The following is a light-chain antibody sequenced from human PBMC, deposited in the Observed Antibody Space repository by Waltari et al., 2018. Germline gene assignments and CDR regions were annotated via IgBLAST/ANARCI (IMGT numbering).Light chain of an antibody. CDR2: WAS. CDR1: HTIFYSSTNKNY. Sequence: DIVMTQSPDSLAVSLREGATVNCKSSHTIFYSSTNKNYLAWYQQKPGQPPKLLLYWASTRESGVPDRFSGSGSETDFTLTIRSLQAEDVAVYYCQQYYSTPPTFGQGTKLEI. J-gene: IGKJ2*01. CDR3: QQYYSTPPT. V-gene: IGKV4-1*01.